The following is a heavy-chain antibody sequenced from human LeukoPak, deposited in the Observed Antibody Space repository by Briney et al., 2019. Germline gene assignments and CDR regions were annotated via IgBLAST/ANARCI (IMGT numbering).Heavy chain of an antibody. D-gene: IGHD3-22*01. CDR1: GFTFSSYS. V-gene: IGHV3-21*01. Sequence: PGGSLRLSCAASGFTFSSYSMNWVRQAPGKGLEWVSSISSSSSYIYYADSVKGRFTISRDNAKNSLYLQMNSLRAEDTAVYYCARDADYYDSSGYQPFDYWGQGTLVTVSS. J-gene: IGHJ4*02. CDR3: ARDADYYDSSGYQPFDY. CDR2: ISSSSSYI.